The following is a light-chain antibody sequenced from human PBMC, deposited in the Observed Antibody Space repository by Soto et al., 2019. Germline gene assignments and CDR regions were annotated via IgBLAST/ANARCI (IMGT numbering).Light chain of an antibody. J-gene: IGKJ2*01. CDR1: QSLFDNDDGITY. Sequence: DIVMAQTPLSLPVIPGEPASISCRSNQSLFDNDDGITYLDWYLQKPGRSPQLLIYSFSHRASEVPDRFSATGSDTDFTLRINRVEAEDIGVYYCMQRFEFPYTFGPGSQLEMK. V-gene: IGKV2-40*01. CDR3: MQRFEFPYT. CDR2: SFS.